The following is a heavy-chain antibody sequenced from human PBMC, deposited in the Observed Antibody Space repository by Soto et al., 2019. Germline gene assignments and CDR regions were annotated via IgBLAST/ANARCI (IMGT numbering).Heavy chain of an antibody. V-gene: IGHV5-51*01. J-gene: IGHJ6*02. CDR2: IYPGDSDT. Sequence: PGESLKISCKGSGYSFTSYWIGWVRQMPGKGLEWMGIIYPGDSDTRYSPSFQGQVTISADKSISTAYLQWSSLKASDTAMYYCARLLRVGAAMVGGMDVWGQGTTVTVSS. D-gene: IGHD3-16*01. CDR3: ARLLRVGAAMVGGMDV. CDR1: GYSFTSYW.